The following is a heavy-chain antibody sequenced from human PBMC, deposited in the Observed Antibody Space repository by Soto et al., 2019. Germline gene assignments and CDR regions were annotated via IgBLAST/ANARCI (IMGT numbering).Heavy chain of an antibody. CDR1: GGSFSGYY. D-gene: IGHD3-3*01. J-gene: IGHJ6*03. CDR3: ARGCYDFWSGYYIGVGYYYYYMDV. V-gene: IGHV4-34*01. CDR2: INHSGST. Sequence: SETLSLTCAVYGGSFSGYYWSWIRQPPGKGLEWIGEINHSGSTNYNPSLKSRVTISVDTSKNQFSLKLSSVTAADTAVYYCARGCYDFWSGYYIGVGYYYYYMDVWGKGTTVT.